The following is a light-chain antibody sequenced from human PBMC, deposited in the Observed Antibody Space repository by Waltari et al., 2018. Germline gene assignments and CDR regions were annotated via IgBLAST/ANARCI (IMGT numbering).Light chain of an antibody. J-gene: IGLJ1*01. V-gene: IGLV1-40*01. CDR3: QSYDNSLSVFV. Sequence: QSVLTQPPSVSGAPGQRITISCTGGSSNIGADYDIHWYQHLPGTAPKLLIGFNNNRPSGVPDRFSASKSDTSASLAITGLQAEDGADYYCQSYDNSLSVFVFGTGTKVTVL. CDR2: FNN. CDR1: SSNIGADYD.